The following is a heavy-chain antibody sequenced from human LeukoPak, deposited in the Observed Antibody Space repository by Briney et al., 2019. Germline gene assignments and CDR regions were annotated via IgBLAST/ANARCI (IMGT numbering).Heavy chain of an antibody. Sequence: ASVKVSCKASGYTFTSYGISWVRQAPGQGLEWMGGIIPIFGTANYAQKFQGRVTITADESTSTAYMELSSLRSEDTAVYYCARLGYCSGGSCPDYWGQGTLVTVSS. CDR3: ARLGYCSGGSCPDY. CDR1: GYTFTSYG. J-gene: IGHJ4*02. CDR2: IIPIFGTA. V-gene: IGHV1-69*13. D-gene: IGHD2-15*01.